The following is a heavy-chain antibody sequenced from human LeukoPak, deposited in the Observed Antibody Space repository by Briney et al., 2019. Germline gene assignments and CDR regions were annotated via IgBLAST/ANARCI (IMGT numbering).Heavy chain of an antibody. CDR1: GFTFSSYA. D-gene: IGHD2-2*01. CDR2: IKQDGSEK. CDR3: ARVQEGVYCSSTSCYFRYYMDV. J-gene: IGHJ6*03. Sequence: GGSLRLSCEASGFTFSSYAMSWVRQAPGKGLEWVANIKQDGSEKYYVDSVKGRFTISRDNAKNSLYLQMNSLRAEDTAVYYCARVQEGVYCSSTSCYFRYYMDVWGKGTTVTISS. V-gene: IGHV3-7*01.